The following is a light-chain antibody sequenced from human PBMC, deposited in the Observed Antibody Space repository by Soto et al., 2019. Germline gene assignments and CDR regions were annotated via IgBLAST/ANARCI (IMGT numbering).Light chain of an antibody. CDR2: EVT. V-gene: IGLV2-8*01. J-gene: IGLJ2*01. CDR3: RSYGGYENLI. Sequence: QSALTQPPSASGSPGQSVTISCSGTSNDLGGFNYVSWYQQHPGKAPKLIIYEVTERPSGVPDRFSGSKSGNTASLTVSGLQAEDEADYYCRSYGGYENLIFGGGTKLTVL. CDR1: SNDLGGFNY.